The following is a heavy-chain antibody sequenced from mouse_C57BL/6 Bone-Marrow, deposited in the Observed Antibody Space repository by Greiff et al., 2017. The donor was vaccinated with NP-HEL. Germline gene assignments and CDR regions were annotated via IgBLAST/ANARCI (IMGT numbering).Heavy chain of an antibody. J-gene: IGHJ1*03. V-gene: IGHV5-9-1*02. Sequence: DVQLVESGEGLVKPGGSLKLSCAASGFTFSSYAMSWVRQTPEKRLEWVAYISSGGDYIYYADTVKGRFTISRDNARNTLYLQMSSLKSEDTAMYYCTRDYYGSRGYWYFDVWGTGTTVTVSS. CDR2: ISSGGDYI. CDR3: TRDYYGSRGYWYFDV. CDR1: GFTFSSYA. D-gene: IGHD1-1*01.